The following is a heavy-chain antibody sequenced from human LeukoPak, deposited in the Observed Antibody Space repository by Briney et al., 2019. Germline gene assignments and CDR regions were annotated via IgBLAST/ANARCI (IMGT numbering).Heavy chain of an antibody. CDR3: VRQSFTYNSGRYWVDH. V-gene: IGHV3-53*01. J-gene: IGHJ5*02. CDR1: GFTFSSNY. CDR2: FFRGGDT. Sequence: GGSLRLSCAASGFTFSSNYMSWARQAQGRGLEWVSVFFRGGDTYYGDSAKGRFTISRDDSKNTVYLQMNSLRAEDTAVYYCVRQSFTYNSGRYWVDHWGQGILVTVSS. D-gene: IGHD5-12*01.